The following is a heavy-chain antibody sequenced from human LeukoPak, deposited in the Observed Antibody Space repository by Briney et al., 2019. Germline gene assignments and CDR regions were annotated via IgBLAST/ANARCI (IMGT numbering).Heavy chain of an antibody. V-gene: IGHV3-21*01. Sequence: PGGSLRLSCAASGFTFSSYNMNWVRQAPGKGLEWVSSISTSSSYIYYADSVKGRFTISRDNAKNSLYLQMKSLRAEDTAVYYCARDPGSGSINYYFDYWGQGTLVTVSS. CDR2: ISTSSSYI. CDR1: GFTFSSYN. D-gene: IGHD3-10*01. CDR3: ARDPGSGSINYYFDY. J-gene: IGHJ4*02.